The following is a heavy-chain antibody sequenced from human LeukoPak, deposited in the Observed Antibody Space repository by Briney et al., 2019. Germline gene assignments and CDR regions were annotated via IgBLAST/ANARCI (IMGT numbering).Heavy chain of an antibody. CDR2: IYPGDSDT. Sequence: GESLKISCKGSGYSFTSYWIGWVRQMPGKGLEWMGIIYPGDSDTRYSPSFQGQVTISADKSISTAYLQWSSLKASDTAMYYCARVSYIRERPNDYVWGSYRPVDYWGQGTLVTVSS. J-gene: IGHJ4*02. V-gene: IGHV5-51*01. CDR1: GYSFTSYW. CDR3: ARVSYIRERPNDYVWGSYRPVDY. D-gene: IGHD3-16*02.